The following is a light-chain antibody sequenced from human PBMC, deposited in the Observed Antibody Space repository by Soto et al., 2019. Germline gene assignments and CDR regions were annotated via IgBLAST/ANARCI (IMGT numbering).Light chain of an antibody. J-gene: IGKJ1*01. V-gene: IGKV4-1*01. Sequence: DSVMTQSPYSLAVSLSERATINCKSSQSVLYSSNNKNYLAWYQQKPGQPPKLLIYWASTRESGVPDRFSGSGSGTDFTLTISSLQAEDVAVYYCQQYYSTPTWTFGQGTKVDIK. CDR2: WAS. CDR3: QQYYSTPTWT. CDR1: QSVLYSSNNKNY.